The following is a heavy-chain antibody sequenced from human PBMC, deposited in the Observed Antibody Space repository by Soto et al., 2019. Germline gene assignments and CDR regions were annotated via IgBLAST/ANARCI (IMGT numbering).Heavy chain of an antibody. D-gene: IGHD3-9*01. CDR3: ARAYYDILTGYYYFDY. V-gene: IGHV4-59*08. Sequence: SETLSLTCTVSGGSISSYYWSWIRQPPGKGLEWIGYIYYSGSTNYNPSLKSRVTISVDTSKNQFSLKLSSVTAADTAVYYCARAYYDILTGYYYFDYWGQGTLVTVSS. CDR2: IYYSGST. J-gene: IGHJ4*02. CDR1: GGSISSYY.